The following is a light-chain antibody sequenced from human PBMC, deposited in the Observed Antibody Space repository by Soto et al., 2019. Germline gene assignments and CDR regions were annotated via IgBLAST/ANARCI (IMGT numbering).Light chain of an antibody. CDR2: DVS. CDR3: LVCYDASRPV. CDR1: TGPVTSGHY. V-gene: IGLV7-46*01. J-gene: IGLJ2*01. Sequence: QTVVTQEPSLTVSPGGTVTLTCASSTGPVTSGHYPYWFQQKPGQAPKTLIWDVSNKYSWTPARFSGSLLGGKAALTLSGAQPEDEAVYHCLVCYDASRPVFGGGTKVTVL.